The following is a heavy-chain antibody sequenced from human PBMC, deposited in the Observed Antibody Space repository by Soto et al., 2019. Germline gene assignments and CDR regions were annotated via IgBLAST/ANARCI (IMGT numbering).Heavy chain of an antibody. V-gene: IGHV4-39*01. D-gene: IGHD6-13*01. Sequence: SETLSLTCTVSGGSISSSSYYWGWIRQPPGKGLEWIGSIYYSGSTYYNPSLKSRVTISVDTSKNQFSLKLSSVTAADTAVYYCARIEGDSSSWYYFDYSGQGTLVTVSS. CDR1: GGSISSSSYY. CDR3: ARIEGDSSSWYYFDY. J-gene: IGHJ4*02. CDR2: IYYSGST.